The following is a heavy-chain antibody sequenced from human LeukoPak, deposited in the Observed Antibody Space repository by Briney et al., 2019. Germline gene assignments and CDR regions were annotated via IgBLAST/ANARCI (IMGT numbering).Heavy chain of an antibody. D-gene: IGHD3-22*01. Sequence: PSETLSLTCTVSGGSISSYYWSWIRQPPGKGLEWIGYIYYSGSTNYNPSLKSRVTISVDTSKNQFSLKLSSVTAADTAVYYCASSGNYYDSSGYRPFDYWGQGTLVTVSS. CDR1: GGSISSYY. CDR3: ASSGNYYDSSGYRPFDY. J-gene: IGHJ4*02. V-gene: IGHV4-59*01. CDR2: IYYSGST.